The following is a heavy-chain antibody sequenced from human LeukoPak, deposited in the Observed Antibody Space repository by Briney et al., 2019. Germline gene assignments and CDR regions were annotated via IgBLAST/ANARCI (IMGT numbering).Heavy chain of an antibody. D-gene: IGHD6-19*01. J-gene: IGHJ4*02. V-gene: IGHV3-74*01. CDR2: INSDGSST. Sequence: PGGSLRLSCAASGFTFSSYWMHWVRQAPGKGLVWVSRINSDGSSTSYADSVKGRFTISRDNAKNTLYLQMNSLRAEDTAVYYCARPYSSGWYMRWNYFDYWGQGTLVTVSS. CDR3: ARPYSSGWYMRWNYFDY. CDR1: GFTFSSYW.